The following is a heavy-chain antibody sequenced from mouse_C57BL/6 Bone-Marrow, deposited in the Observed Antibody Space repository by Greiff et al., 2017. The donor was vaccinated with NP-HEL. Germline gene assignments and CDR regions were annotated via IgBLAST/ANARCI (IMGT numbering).Heavy chain of an antibody. CDR2: IRNKANNHAT. Sequence: EVKLMESGGGLVQPGGSMKLSCAASGFTFSDAWMDWVRQSPEKGLEWVAEIRNKANNHATYYAESVKGRFTISRDDSKSSVYLQMNSLRAEDTGIYYCTSPFYYYGSSFDYWGQGTTLTVSS. D-gene: IGHD1-1*01. CDR1: GFTFSDAW. J-gene: IGHJ2*01. CDR3: TSPFYYYGSSFDY. V-gene: IGHV6-6*01.